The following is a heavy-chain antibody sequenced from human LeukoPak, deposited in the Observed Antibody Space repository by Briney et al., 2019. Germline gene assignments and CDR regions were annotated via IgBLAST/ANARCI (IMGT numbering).Heavy chain of an antibody. CDR2: IYYSGST. V-gene: IGHV4-39*01. J-gene: IGHJ4*02. CDR1: GGSISSSSYY. Sequence: SEILSLTCTVSGGSISSSSYYWGWIRQPPGKGLEWIGSIYYSGSTYFNPSLKSRVTISGDTSKNQFSLKLSSVTAADTAVYYCARLGVATPFDYWGQGTLVTVSS. CDR3: ARLGVATPFDY. D-gene: IGHD5-12*01.